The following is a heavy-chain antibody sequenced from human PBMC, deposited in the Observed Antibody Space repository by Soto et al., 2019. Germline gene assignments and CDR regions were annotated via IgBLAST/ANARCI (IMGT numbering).Heavy chain of an antibody. J-gene: IGHJ4*02. D-gene: IGHD6-19*01. CDR1: GFTFSRYA. CDR2: ISGSGGST. Sequence: GGALRLSCAASGFTFSRYAMSWVRQAPGKGLEWVSAISGSGGSTYYADSVKGRFTISRDNSKNTLYLQMNSLRAEDTAVYYCAIDSGFRGPQWLAYFDYWGQGTLVTVSS. V-gene: IGHV3-23*01. CDR3: AIDSGFRGPQWLAYFDY.